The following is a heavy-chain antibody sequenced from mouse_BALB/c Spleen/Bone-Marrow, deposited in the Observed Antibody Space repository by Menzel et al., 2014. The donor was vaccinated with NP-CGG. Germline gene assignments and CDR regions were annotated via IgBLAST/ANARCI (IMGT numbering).Heavy chain of an antibody. V-gene: IGHV1S81*02. Sequence: QVQLQQPGAELVKPGASVKLSCKASGYTFTSYYMYWVKQRPGQGLEWIGEINPSNGGTNFNEKFKSKATLTVYKSSSTAYMQLSSLTSEDSAVYYCTRGRRDAMDYWGQGTSVTVSS. CDR3: TRGRRDAMDY. CDR1: GYTFTSYY. J-gene: IGHJ4*01. CDR2: INPSNGGT.